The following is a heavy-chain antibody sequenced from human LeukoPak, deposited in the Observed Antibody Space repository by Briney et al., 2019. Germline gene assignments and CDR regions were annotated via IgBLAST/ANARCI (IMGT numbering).Heavy chain of an antibody. V-gene: IGHV3-74*01. J-gene: IGHJ5*02. CDR3: IRDFRSADL. CDR1: GFTFSNYW. Sequence: PGGSLRLSCVASGFTFSNYWMHWVRQPPGKGLVWVSRIYVDGRTTNYADSVKGRFTISRDNAKNTVYLEMNSLSVEDTATYYCIRDFRSADLWGHGTLVTVTS. CDR2: IYVDGRTT.